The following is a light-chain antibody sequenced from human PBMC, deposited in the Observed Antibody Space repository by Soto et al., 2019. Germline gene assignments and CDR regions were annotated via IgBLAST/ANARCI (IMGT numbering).Light chain of an antibody. J-gene: IGKJ5*01. CDR3: QHYYNWPIN. V-gene: IGKV3D-15*01. Sequence: EILLTQSPGTLSVSPGERATLSCRASQSIGNNLAWYQQKPGQAPRLLIYGASTRATGIPARFSGSGSGTKFTLTISSLQSEDFAVYNCQHYYNWPINFGQGTRLEIK. CDR1: QSIGNN. CDR2: GAS.